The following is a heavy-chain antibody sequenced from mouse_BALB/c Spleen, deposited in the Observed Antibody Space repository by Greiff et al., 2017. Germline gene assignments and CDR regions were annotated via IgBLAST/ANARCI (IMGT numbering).Heavy chain of an antibody. CDR3: TTDSN. CDR1: GFTFSNYW. V-gene: IGHV6-6*02. Sequence: DVMLVESGGGLVQPGGSMKLSCVASGFTFSNYWMNWVRQSPEKGLEWVAEIRLKSNNYATHYAESVKGRFTISRDDSKSSVYLQMNNLRAEDTGIYYCTTDSNWGQGTTLTVSS. CDR2: IRLKSNNYAT. J-gene: IGHJ2*01.